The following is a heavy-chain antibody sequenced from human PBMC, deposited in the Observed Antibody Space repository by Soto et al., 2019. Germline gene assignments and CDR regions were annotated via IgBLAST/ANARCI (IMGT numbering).Heavy chain of an antibody. Sequence: PGGSLRLSCAASGFTFSSYAMHWVRQAPGKGLEWVAVISYDGSNKNYAASVKGRFTIPRDNSKNTLYLQMNSLSAEDTAVYYCARDQARITIFGAVIYWGQGTLVTVSS. CDR1: GFTFSSYA. CDR2: ISYDGSNK. V-gene: IGHV3-30-3*01. J-gene: IGHJ4*02. CDR3: ARDQARITIFGAVIY. D-gene: IGHD3-3*01.